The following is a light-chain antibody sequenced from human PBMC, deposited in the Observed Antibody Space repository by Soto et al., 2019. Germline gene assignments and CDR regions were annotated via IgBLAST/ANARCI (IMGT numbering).Light chain of an antibody. CDR3: QQYDKWPLT. V-gene: IGKV3-15*01. CDR2: GTY. Sequence: EVVMTQSPATLSVSPGDRVSLSCRASQTVSSHLAWYQQKPGQAPRLLIYGTYTRATGIPARFSGGGSGTEFTPSISSLQSEDVAVYYCQQYDKWPLTVGGGTKVEIK. J-gene: IGKJ4*01. CDR1: QTVSSH.